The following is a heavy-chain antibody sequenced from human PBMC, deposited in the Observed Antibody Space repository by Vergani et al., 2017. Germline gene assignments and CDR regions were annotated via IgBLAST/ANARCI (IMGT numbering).Heavy chain of an antibody. V-gene: IGHV3-23*01. CDR1: GFTLSTYA. CDR2: LTGGGGST. CDR3: VKDAGSYENFFDS. D-gene: IGHD1-26*01. Sequence: EVQLLESGGSLKQPGGSVRLSCAASGFTLSTYAMHWVRQAPGKGLEWVAALTGGGGSTYYVASCKGRFISSRDKSRDTLYLQMNSLRPEDTDTYYCVKDAGSYENFFDSWGQGTLVTVSS. J-gene: IGHJ4*02.